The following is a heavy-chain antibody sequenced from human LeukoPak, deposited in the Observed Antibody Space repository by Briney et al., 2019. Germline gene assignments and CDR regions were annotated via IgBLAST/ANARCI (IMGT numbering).Heavy chain of an antibody. CDR1: GYTLTELS. D-gene: IGHD3-10*01. CDR2: FHPEDGET. CDR3: ATSSGSYFIGGDHWFDP. V-gene: IGHV1-24*01. J-gene: IGHJ5*02. Sequence: ASVTVSCRVSGYTLTELSMHWVRQAPGKGLEWMGGFHPEDGETIYAQKFQGRVTMTEDTSTDTAYMELSSLRSEDTAVYYCATSSGSYFIGGDHWFDPWGQGTLVTVSS.